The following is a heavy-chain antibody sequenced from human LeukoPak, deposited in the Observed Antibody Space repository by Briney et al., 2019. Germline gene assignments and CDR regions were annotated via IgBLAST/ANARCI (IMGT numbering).Heavy chain of an antibody. CDR1: GYSISSGYY. D-gene: IGHD2-2*01. J-gene: IGHJ5*02. CDR3: ARALMTGSSTSWPYNRFDP. V-gene: IGHV4-38-2*01. CDR2: IYHSGST. Sequence: VKPSETLSLTCAVSGYSISSGYYWGWIRQPPGKGLEWIGSIYHSGSTYYNPSLKSRVTISVDTSKNQFSLKLSSVTAADTAVYYCARALMTGSSTSWPYNRFDPWGQGTLVTVSS.